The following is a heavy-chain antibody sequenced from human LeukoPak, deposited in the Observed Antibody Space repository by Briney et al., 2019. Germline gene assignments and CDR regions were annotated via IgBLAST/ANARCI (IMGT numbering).Heavy chain of an antibody. J-gene: IGHJ3*02. V-gene: IGHV3-64*01. D-gene: IGHD1-26*01. CDR2: VSSNGGYT. CDR1: GFTFSNYA. Sequence: GGSLRLSCAGSGFTFSNYAIHWVRQAPGKGLEYVSAVSSNGGYTYYAKSVKGRFTISRDNSKNTLYLQMGSLRAEDMGLYYCARVGSGGNFYACDIWGQGTKVTVSS. CDR3: ARVGSGGNFYACDI.